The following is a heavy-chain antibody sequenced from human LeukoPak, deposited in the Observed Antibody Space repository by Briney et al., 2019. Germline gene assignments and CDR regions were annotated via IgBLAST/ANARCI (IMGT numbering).Heavy chain of an antibody. CDR2: IYPGDSDT. D-gene: IGHD3-3*01. CDR3: ARQYYDFWSGSEPFDP. Sequence: GESLKISCKGSGYSFTSYWIGWVRQMPGKGLEWMGIIYPGDSDTRYSPSFQGRVTISADKSISTAYLQWSSLKASDTAMYYCARQYYDFWSGSEPFDPWGQGTLVTVSS. J-gene: IGHJ5*02. CDR1: GYSFTSYW. V-gene: IGHV5-51*01.